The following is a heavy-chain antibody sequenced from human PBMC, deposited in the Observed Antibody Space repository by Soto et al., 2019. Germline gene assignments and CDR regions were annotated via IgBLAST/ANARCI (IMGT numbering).Heavy chain of an antibody. Sequence: SETLSLTCTVSGGSISSYYWSWIRQPPGKGLEWIGYIYYSGSTNYNPSLKSRVTISVDTSKNQFSLKLSSVTAADTAVYYCARLETYYPFLTWFDPWGQGTLVTVSS. CDR3: ARLETYYPFLTWFDP. CDR1: GGSISSYY. CDR2: IYYSGST. D-gene: IGHD3-9*01. J-gene: IGHJ5*02. V-gene: IGHV4-59*08.